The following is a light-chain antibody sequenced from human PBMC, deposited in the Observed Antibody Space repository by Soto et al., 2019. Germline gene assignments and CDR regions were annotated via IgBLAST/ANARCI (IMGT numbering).Light chain of an antibody. J-gene: IGKJ5*01. V-gene: IGKV1-5*01. CDR1: QSISSW. CDR2: DAS. Sequence: GDRVTITCRASQSISSWLAWYQQKPGKAPKLLIYDASSLESGVPSRFSGSGSGTEFTLTISSLQPEDFATYYCQQLNTYPITFGQGTRREIK. CDR3: QQLNTYPIT.